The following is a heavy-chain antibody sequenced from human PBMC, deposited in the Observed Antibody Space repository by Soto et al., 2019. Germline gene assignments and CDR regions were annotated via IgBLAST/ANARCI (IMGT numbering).Heavy chain of an antibody. CDR1: GFSLSTSGMC. CDR2: IDWDDDK. V-gene: IGHV2-70*11. CDR3: ARIRAWFGEPVWFDP. D-gene: IGHD3-10*01. J-gene: IGHJ5*02. Sequence: SGPTLVNPPQTLTLTCTFSGFSLSTSGMCVSWIRQPPGKALEWLTRIDWDDDKYYSTSLKTRLTVSKDTSKNQVVLTMTNMDPVDTATYYCARIRAWFGEPVWFDPWGQGTLVTVSS.